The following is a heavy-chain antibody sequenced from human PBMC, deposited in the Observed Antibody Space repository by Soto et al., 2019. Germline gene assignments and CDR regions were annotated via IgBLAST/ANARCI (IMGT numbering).Heavy chain of an antibody. Sequence: GSLRLSCAAPGFTFSSYGMHWVRQAPGKGLEWVAVIWYDGSNKYYADSVKGRFTISRDNSKNTLYLQMNSLRAEDTAVYYCARELTTVTKGSTFDYWGQGTLVTVSS. CDR1: GFTFSSYG. V-gene: IGHV3-33*01. D-gene: IGHD4-17*01. J-gene: IGHJ4*02. CDR2: IWYDGSNK. CDR3: ARELTTVTKGSTFDY.